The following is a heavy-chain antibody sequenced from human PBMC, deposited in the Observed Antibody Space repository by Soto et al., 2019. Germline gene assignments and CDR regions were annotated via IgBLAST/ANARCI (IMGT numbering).Heavy chain of an antibody. CDR3: ARDLSSGLKYYYYYGMDV. Sequence: ASVKVSCKASGYTFTSYYMHWVRQAPGQELEWMGIINPSGGSTSYAQKFQGRVTMTRDTSTSTVYMELSSLRSEDTAVYYCARDLSSGLKYYYYYGMDVWGQGTTVTVSS. D-gene: IGHD3-22*01. V-gene: IGHV1-46*01. CDR2: INPSGGST. CDR1: GYTFTSYY. J-gene: IGHJ6*02.